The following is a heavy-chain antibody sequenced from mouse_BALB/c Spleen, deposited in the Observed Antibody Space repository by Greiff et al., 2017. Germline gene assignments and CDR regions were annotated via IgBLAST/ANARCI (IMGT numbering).Heavy chain of an antibody. Sequence: LQQPGSELVRPGASVKLSCKASGYTFTSYWMHWVKQRHGQGLEWIGNIYPGSGSTNYDEKFKSKGTLTVDTSSSTAYMHLSGLTSEDSAVYYCTRESYYDYDWFAYWGQGTLVTVSA. J-gene: IGHJ3*01. CDR1: GYTFTSYW. D-gene: IGHD2-4*01. V-gene: IGHV1S22*01. CDR2: IYPGSGST. CDR3: TRESYYDYDWFAY.